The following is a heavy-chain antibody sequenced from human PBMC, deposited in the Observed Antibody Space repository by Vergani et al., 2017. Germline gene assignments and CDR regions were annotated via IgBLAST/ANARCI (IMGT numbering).Heavy chain of an antibody. Sequence: QVQLQQWGPGLLKPSETLSLTCAVYGGSLSGYYWSWIRLAPGKGLERIGEINHSGTINYNPTLKSPFNVSIDTSRDHFSLKLRSVSAADTAVYFCARRAERWETLLRDDFDVWGQGTFVTVSP. CDR2: INHSGTI. J-gene: IGHJ3*01. CDR1: GGSLSGYY. D-gene: IGHD1-26*01. CDR3: ARRAERWETLLRDDFDV. V-gene: IGHV4-34*01.